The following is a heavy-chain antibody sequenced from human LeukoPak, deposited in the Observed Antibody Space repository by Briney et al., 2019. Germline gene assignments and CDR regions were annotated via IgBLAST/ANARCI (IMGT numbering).Heavy chain of an antibody. CDR2: INPNSGGT. J-gene: IGHJ5*02. D-gene: IGHD3-10*01. V-gene: IGHV1-2*02. Sequence: ASVKVSCKASGYTFTGYYMHWVRQAPGQGLEWMGWINPNSGGTNYAQKFQGRVTMTRDTSISTAYMELSRLRSDDTAVYYCAIYYYGSGSYDWFDPWGQGTLVTVSS. CDR1: GYTFTGYY. CDR3: AIYYYGSGSYDWFDP.